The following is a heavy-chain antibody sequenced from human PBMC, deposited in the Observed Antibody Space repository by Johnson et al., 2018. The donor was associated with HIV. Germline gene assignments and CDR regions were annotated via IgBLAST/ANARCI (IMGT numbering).Heavy chain of an antibody. V-gene: IGHV3-9*01. CDR1: GFTFDDYV. J-gene: IGHJ3*02. CDR3: AKDGYSYVFDAFDI. CDR2: ITWNSGTI. Sequence: VESGGGLEQPGRSLRLSCAASGFTFDDYVMHWVRQAPGKGLEWVSGITWNSGTIGYADSVKGRFTISRDNVKNSLYLQMNSLRAEETALYYCAKDGYSYVFDAFDICGQGTMVTVSS. D-gene: IGHD5-18*01.